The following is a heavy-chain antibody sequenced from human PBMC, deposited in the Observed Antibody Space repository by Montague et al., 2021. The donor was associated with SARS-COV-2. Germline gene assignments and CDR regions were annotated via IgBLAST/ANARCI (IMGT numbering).Heavy chain of an antibody. CDR2: ISYTGST. J-gene: IGHJ1*01. D-gene: IGHD3-22*01. Sequence: SETLSLTCTVSGASVRSGNSYWNWIRQPPGKGLEWIGYISYTGSTYYSPSLKSRVTISVDTSRNQLSLKVISATAADTAVYYCARLGSVSVGYYYIYPDWGQGTMVTVSS. V-gene: IGHV4-61*01. CDR1: GASVRSGNSY. CDR3: ARLGSVSVGYYYIYPD.